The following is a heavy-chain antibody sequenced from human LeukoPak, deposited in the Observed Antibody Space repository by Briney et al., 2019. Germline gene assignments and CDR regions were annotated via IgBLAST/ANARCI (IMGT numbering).Heavy chain of an antibody. CDR2: INPNNGGT. J-gene: IGHJ4*02. CDR3: ARDPYSNYFDY. D-gene: IGHD5-18*01. V-gene: IGHV1-2*02. Sequence: ASVKVSCKASGYTSTGYYMHWVRQAPGQGLEWMGWINPNNGGTNYAQKFQGRVTMTRDTSISTAYMELSRLRSDDTAVYYCARDPYSNYFDYWGQGTLVTVSS. CDR1: GYTSTGYY.